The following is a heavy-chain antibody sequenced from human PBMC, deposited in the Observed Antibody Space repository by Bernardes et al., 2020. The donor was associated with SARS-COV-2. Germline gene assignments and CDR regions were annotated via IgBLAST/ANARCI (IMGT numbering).Heavy chain of an antibody. CDR3: ARGAPTFDS. V-gene: IGHV4-4*07. J-gene: IGHJ5*01. Sequence: SEPLSLTCSVSGGSISSHYWSWIRQSAGKGLEWLGRISSSGSTNYNPSLKSRLTMSVHTSKSQFSLKVTSVTAADTAVYYCARGAPTFDSWGQGILVTVAS. CDR1: GGSISSHY. CDR2: ISSSGST.